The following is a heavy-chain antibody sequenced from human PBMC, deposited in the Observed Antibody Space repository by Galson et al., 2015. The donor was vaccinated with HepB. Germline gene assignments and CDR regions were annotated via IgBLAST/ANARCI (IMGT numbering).Heavy chain of an antibody. CDR2: ISGSGGST. D-gene: IGHD2-2*01. J-gene: IGHJ1*01. V-gene: IGHV3-23*01. CDR3: AKDGCLSSTSCQGYFQH. Sequence: SLRLSCAASGFTFSSYAMSWVRQAPGKGLEWVSAISGSGGSTYYADSVKGRFTISRDNSKNTLYLQMNSLRAEDTAVYYCAKDGCLSSTSCQGYFQHWGQGTLVTVSS. CDR1: GFTFSSYA.